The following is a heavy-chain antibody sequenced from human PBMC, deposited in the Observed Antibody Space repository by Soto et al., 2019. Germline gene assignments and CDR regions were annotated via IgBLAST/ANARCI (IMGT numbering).Heavy chain of an antibody. CDR1: GGSISSRSHY. Sequence: QLQLQESGPGLVKPSETLSLTCTVSGGSISSRSHYWGWIRQSPGKHLEWIGSSYYRGSTHYNPFHKTRVTIAVDTSKNQVSLKVYSVTAADTAVYYCATADGFGVVTPFFEYWGHGILVTVSS. CDR3: ATADGFGVVTPFFEY. J-gene: IGHJ4*01. V-gene: IGHV4-39*01. D-gene: IGHD3-3*01. CDR2: SYYRGST.